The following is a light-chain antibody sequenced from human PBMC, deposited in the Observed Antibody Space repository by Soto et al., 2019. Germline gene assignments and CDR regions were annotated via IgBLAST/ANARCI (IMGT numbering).Light chain of an antibody. Sequence: DIQMTQSPSTLSASVGDRVTITCRASQSISDWLAGYQQKPGKAPKLLIYKASSLESGVPSRFSGSGSGTAFTLTISRLQPDDFATHYCQQYNSYSRTFGQGTKVEV. V-gene: IGKV1-5*03. CDR2: KAS. J-gene: IGKJ1*01. CDR1: QSISDW. CDR3: QQYNSYSRT.